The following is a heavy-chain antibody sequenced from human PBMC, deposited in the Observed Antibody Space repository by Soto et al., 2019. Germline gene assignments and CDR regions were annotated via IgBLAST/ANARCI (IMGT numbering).Heavy chain of an antibody. CDR1: GFALSTSGVG. CDR3: ALASILGKILSFDV. CDR2: IYRDDDK. J-gene: IGHJ4*02. D-gene: IGHD2-2*02. V-gene: IGHV2-5*02. Sequence: ITLKESGPTLVKPTQTLTLTCTLSGFALSTSGVGVGWIRQPPGKALEWLALIYRDDDKRYSPSLKSRVTITKDTSKNQGARTMTHMDPVDRATSSGALASILGKILSFDVWGQGTLVTVSS.